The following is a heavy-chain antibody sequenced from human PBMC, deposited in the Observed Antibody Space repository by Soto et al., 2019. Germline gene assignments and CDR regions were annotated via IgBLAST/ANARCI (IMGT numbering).Heavy chain of an antibody. Sequence: TLSLTCPVSGGSISSYYWSWIRQPPGKGLEWIGYIYYSGSTNYNPSLKSRVTISVDTSKNQFSLKLSSVTAADTAVYYCARTAWDIVVVPAAIQYYYYMDVWGKGTTVTVSS. D-gene: IGHD2-2*01. CDR2: IYYSGST. CDR3: ARTAWDIVVVPAAIQYYYYMDV. J-gene: IGHJ6*03. CDR1: GGSISSYY. V-gene: IGHV4-59*08.